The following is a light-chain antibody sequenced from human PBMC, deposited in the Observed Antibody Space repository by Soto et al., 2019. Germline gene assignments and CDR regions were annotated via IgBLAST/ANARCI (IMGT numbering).Light chain of an antibody. CDR3: QSYDSSLSSSV. CDR1: SSNIGLGYD. CDR2: GNH. J-gene: IGLJ2*01. Sequence: QAVVTQPPSVSGAPGQRVTIPCTGSSSNIGLGYDVHWYQHLPGTAPKLLIYGNHNRPSGVSDRFSGSKSGASASLAITGLQAEDEAEYYCQSYDSSLSSSVFGGGTKVTVL. V-gene: IGLV1-40*03.